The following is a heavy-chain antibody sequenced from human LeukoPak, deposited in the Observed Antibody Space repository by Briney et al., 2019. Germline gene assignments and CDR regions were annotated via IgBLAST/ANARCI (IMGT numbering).Heavy chain of an antibody. J-gene: IGHJ4*02. V-gene: IGHV4-34*01. Sequence: KPSETLSLTCAVYGGSFSGYYWSWIRQPPGKGLEWIGEINHSGSTNYNPSLKSRVTISVDTSKNQFSLKLSSVTAADTAVYYCAREQAGYGDWGQGTLVTVSS. CDR3: AREQAGYGD. CDR2: INHSGST. CDR1: GGSFSGYY. D-gene: IGHD5-18*01.